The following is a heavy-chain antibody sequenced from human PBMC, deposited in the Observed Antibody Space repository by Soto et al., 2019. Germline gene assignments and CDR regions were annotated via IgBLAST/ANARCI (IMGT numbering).Heavy chain of an antibody. D-gene: IGHD4-17*01. J-gene: IGHJ5*02. CDR3: AKPQSRAVTTYFGWFDP. CDR2: ISGSGGST. CDR1: GFTFSSYA. V-gene: IGHV3-23*01. Sequence: EVQLLESGGGLVQPGGSLRLSCAASGFTFSSYAMSWVRQAPGKGLEWVSAISGSGGSTYYADSVKGRFTISRDNSKNTLYLQMNRLRAEDTAVYYCAKPQSRAVTTYFGWFDPWGQGTLVTVSS.